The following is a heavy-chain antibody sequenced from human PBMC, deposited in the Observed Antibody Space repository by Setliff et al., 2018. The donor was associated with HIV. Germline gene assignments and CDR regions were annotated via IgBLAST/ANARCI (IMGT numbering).Heavy chain of an antibody. CDR1: GYTFTTYS. Sequence: ASVKVSCKASGYTFTTYSMHWVRQAPGQGLEWMGIINPSGGSTTYAQKFQGRVTMTRDTSTRTAYMELRSLRFDDTAIYYCARDLFRRVGPFQPPGYWGQGTLVT. J-gene: IGHJ4*02. CDR2: INPSGGST. V-gene: IGHV1-46*01. D-gene: IGHD1-26*01. CDR3: ARDLFRRVGPFQPPGY.